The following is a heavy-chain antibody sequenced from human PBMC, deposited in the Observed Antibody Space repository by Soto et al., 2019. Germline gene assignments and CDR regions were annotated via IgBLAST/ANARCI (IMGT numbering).Heavy chain of an antibody. J-gene: IGHJ6*03. V-gene: IGHV3-73*01. CDR1: GFTFSGSA. D-gene: IGHD4-17*01. CDR2: IKSKANSYAT. Sequence: PGGSLRLSCAASGFTFSGSAIHWVRQASGKGLEWVGRIKSKANSYATAYAESVKGRFTISRDDSKNTAYLQMNSLKTEDTAVYYCTRHSVTSHYYMDVWGKGTPVTVSS. CDR3: TRHSVTSHYYMDV.